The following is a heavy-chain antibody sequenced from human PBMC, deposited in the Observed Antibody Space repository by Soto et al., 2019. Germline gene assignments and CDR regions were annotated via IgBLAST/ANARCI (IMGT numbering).Heavy chain of an antibody. CDR1: GYTFTSYD. D-gene: IGHD4-4*01. V-gene: IGHV1-8*01. CDR3: ARGKTTVTDGGCFDP. J-gene: IGHJ5*02. CDR2: MNPNSGNT. Sequence: ASVKVSCKASGYTFTSYDINWVRQATGQGLEWMGWMNPNSGNTGYAQKFQGRVTMTRNTSISTAYMELSSLRSEDTAVYYCARGKTTVTDGGCFDPCGQRTLVTVSS.